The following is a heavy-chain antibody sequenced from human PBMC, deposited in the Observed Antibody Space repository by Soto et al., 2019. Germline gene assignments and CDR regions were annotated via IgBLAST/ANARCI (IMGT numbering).Heavy chain of an antibody. V-gene: IGHV4-31*03. Sequence: QVQLQESGPGLVKPSQTLSLTCTVYGGSIRSGVYYCSWIRQHPGKGLEWIGYIYYSGSTYYNPYLKSRVILSVDTSTTQYSLKLSAVTAAETAVYCCARVSFVVVTADGWGQGTLVNVSS. CDR2: IYYSGST. CDR3: ARVSFVVVTADG. CDR1: GGSIRSGVYY. D-gene: IGHD2-21*02. J-gene: IGHJ1*01.